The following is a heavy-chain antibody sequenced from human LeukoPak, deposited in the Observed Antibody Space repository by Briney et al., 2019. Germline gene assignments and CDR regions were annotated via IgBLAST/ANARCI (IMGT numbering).Heavy chain of an antibody. J-gene: IGHJ4*02. CDR2: ISGSSGST. CDR1: AFTVSSYA. CDR3: AQRRVPGGY. V-gene: IGHV3-23*01. D-gene: IGHD1-1*01. Sequence: GGSLRLSCAASAFTVSSYAMSWVRQAPGKGLEWASAISGSSGSTYYADPVKGRFTISRDNSKNTLYLQMNSLRDEDTAVYYCAQRRVPGGYWGQGTLVTVSS.